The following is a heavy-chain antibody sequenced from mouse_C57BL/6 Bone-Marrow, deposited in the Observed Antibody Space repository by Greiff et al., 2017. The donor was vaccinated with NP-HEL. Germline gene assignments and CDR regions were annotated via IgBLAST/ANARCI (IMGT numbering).Heavy chain of an antibody. V-gene: IGHV5-16*01. J-gene: IGHJ1*03. CDR3: ARDSGYFDV. CDR2: INYDGSST. Sequence: EVKLVESEGGLVQPGSSMELSCTASGFTFSDYYMAWVRQVPEKGLEWVANINYDGSSTYYLDSLKSRFIISRDNAKNILYLQMSSLKSEDTATYYCARDSGYFDVWGTGTTVTVSS. CDR1: GFTFSDYY.